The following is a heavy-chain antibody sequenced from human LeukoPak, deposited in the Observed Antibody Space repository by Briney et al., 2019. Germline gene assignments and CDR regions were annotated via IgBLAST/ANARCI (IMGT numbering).Heavy chain of an antibody. Sequence: GGSLRLSCAASGLSFSNHWMHWVRQVSGKGLVWVSRINTDGSDTSYADSVEGRFTISRDNARNTLFLQMNSLRVEDTAVYYCARNNWGIDDWGQGTLVTVSS. V-gene: IGHV3-74*01. J-gene: IGHJ4*02. CDR3: ARNNWGIDD. CDR1: GLSFSNHW. D-gene: IGHD7-27*01. CDR2: INTDGSDT.